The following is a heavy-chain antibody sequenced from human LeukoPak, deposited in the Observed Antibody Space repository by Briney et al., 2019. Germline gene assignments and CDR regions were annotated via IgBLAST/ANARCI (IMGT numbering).Heavy chain of an antibody. CDR1: GFTFTTAW. D-gene: IGHD6-13*01. CDR3: STDWSSSSH. Sequence: GGSLRLPCAASGFTFTTAWMSWVRQAPGKGLEWVGRIKGTNDGGTADYAAPVKGRFIISRDDSKNTLYLQMNSLKTEDTAVYYCSTDWSSSSHWGQGTLVTVSS. CDR2: IKGTNDGGTA. J-gene: IGHJ4*02. V-gene: IGHV3-15*01.